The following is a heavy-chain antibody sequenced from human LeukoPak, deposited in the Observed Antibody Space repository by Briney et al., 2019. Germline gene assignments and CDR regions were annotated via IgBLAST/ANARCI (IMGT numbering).Heavy chain of an antibody. D-gene: IGHD3-22*01. CDR3: ARVSNYYDSSGYYYEGIDY. J-gene: IGHJ4*02. CDR2: ISAYNDNT. Sequence: ASVKVSCKASGYTFTSYGISWVRQAPGQGLEWMGWISAYNDNTNYAQKLQGRVTMTTDTSTSTAYMELRSLRSDDTAVYYCARVSNYYDSSGYYYEGIDYWGQGTLVTVSS. V-gene: IGHV1-18*01. CDR1: GYTFTSYG.